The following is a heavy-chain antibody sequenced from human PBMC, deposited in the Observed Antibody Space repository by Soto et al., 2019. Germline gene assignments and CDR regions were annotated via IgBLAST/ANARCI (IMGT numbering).Heavy chain of an antibody. V-gene: IGHV5-10-1*01. Sequence: GESPKISCKGSGYSFTSYWISWVRQMPGKGLEWMGRIDPSDSYTNYSPSFQGHVTISADKSIRTAYLQWSSLKASDTAMYYCARLFTFSAAGYWFDPWGQGTLVTVSS. J-gene: IGHJ5*02. CDR3: ARLFTFSAAGYWFDP. CDR1: GYSFTSYW. D-gene: IGHD6-13*01. CDR2: IDPSDSYT.